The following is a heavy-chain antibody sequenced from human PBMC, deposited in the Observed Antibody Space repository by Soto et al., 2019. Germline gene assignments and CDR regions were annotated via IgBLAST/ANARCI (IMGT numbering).Heavy chain of an antibody. J-gene: IGHJ6*01. CDR2: IWYDGSNK. D-gene: IGHD6-13*01. CDR3: ARGHISAADGPSMEV. CDR1: VFTFSSYG. V-gene: IGHV3-33*01. Sequence: VGSLRLSCASSVFTFSSYGMHCVRHSPGKGLEWVAVIWYDGSNKYYADSVKGRFTISRDNSKNTLYLQMNSLRAEDTAVYYCARGHISAADGPSMEVWGQGTTVIVSS.